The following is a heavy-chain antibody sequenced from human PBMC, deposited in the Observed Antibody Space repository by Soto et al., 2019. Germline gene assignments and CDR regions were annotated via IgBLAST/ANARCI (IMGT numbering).Heavy chain of an antibody. CDR3: AKVSDYDFWSGYPTYFDY. V-gene: IGHV3-23*01. CDR1: GFTFSSYA. Sequence: GGSLRLSCAASGFTFSSYAMSWVRQAPGKGLEWVSAISGSGGSTYYADSVKGRFTISRDNSKNTLYLQMNSLRAEDTAVYYCAKVSDYDFWSGYPTYFDYWGQGTLVTVSS. CDR2: ISGSGGST. J-gene: IGHJ4*02. D-gene: IGHD3-3*01.